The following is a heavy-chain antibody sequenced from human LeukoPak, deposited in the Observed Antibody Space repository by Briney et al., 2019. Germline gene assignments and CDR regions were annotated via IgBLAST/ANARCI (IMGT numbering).Heavy chain of an antibody. CDR2: SNSDGGST. V-gene: IGHV3-74*01. CDR1: GFTFSRYW. CDR3: ASQIVAAANFDY. D-gene: IGHD2-2*01. Sequence: GGSLRLSCAASGFTFSRYWMHWVRQAPGKGLVWVSRSNSDGGSTSYADTVKGRFTISRDNAKNTLYLQMNSLRAEDTAVYYCASQIVAAANFDYWGQGTLVTVSS. J-gene: IGHJ4*02.